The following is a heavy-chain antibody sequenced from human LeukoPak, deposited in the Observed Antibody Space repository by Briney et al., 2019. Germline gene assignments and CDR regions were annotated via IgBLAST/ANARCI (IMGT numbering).Heavy chain of an antibody. CDR3: ASGSIAVAGNFDY. CDR1: GGTFSSYA. D-gene: IGHD6-19*01. Sequence: SVKVSCKASGGTFSSYAISWVRQAPGQGLEWMGRIIPIFGTANYAQKFQGRATITTDESTSTAYMELSSLRSEDTAVYYCASGSIAVAGNFDYWGQGTLVTVSS. CDR2: IIPIFGTA. J-gene: IGHJ4*02. V-gene: IGHV1-69*05.